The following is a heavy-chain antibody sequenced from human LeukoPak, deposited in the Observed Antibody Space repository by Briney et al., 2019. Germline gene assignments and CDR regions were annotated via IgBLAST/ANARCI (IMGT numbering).Heavy chain of an antibody. J-gene: IGHJ5*02. Sequence: PSETLSLTCAVYGGSLSGYYWSWIRQPPGKGLEWIGEINHSGSTNYNPSLKSRVTISVDTSKNQFSLKLSSVTAADTAVYYCARRLLWFGELLPRWFDPWGQGTLVTVSS. CDR2: INHSGST. V-gene: IGHV4-34*01. CDR1: GGSLSGYY. D-gene: IGHD3-10*01. CDR3: ARRLLWFGELLPRWFDP.